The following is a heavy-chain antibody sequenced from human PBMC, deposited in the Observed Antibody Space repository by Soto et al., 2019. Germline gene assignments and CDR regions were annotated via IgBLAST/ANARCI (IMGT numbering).Heavy chain of an antibody. CDR3: ARLRQQLVLWFDP. CDR1: GGSFSGYY. CDR2: INHSGST. J-gene: IGHJ5*02. D-gene: IGHD6-13*01. Sequence: SETLSLTCAVYGGSFSGYYWSWIRQPPGKGLEWIGEINHSGSTNYNPSLKSRVTISVDTSKNQFSLKLSSATAADTAVYYCARLRQQLVLWFDPWGQGTLVTVSS. V-gene: IGHV4-34*01.